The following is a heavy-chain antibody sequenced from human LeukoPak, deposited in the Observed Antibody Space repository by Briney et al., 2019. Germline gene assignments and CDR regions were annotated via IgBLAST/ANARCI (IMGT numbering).Heavy chain of an antibody. V-gene: IGHV1-58*01. Sequence: VASVKVSCKASGFTFTSSAVQWVRQARGQRLEWIGWIVVGSGNTNYAQKFQERVTITRDMSTSTAYMELSSLRSEDTAVYYCAADRWIVGTMRTFDIWGQGTMVTVSS. D-gene: IGHD3-22*01. CDR2: IVVGSGNT. CDR1: GFTFTSSA. J-gene: IGHJ3*02. CDR3: AADRWIVGTMRTFDI.